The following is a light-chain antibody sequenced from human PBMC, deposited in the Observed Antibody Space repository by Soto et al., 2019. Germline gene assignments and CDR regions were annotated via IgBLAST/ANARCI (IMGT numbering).Light chain of an antibody. CDR3: QRYGSSLPIT. CDR2: GAS. V-gene: IGKV3-20*01. Sequence: EIVLTQSPGTLSLSPGKRATLSCRASQTISSTYLAWYQQRPGQAPRLLIYGASSRATGIPDRFSGRGSGTDFALTISRLEPGDFAVYYCQRYGSSLPITFGPGTKVDIK. J-gene: IGKJ3*01. CDR1: QTISSTY.